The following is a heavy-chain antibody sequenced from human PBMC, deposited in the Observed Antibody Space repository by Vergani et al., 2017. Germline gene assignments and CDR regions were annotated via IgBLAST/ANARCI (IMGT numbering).Heavy chain of an antibody. CDR3: ARHRGDNDRGGMDV. CDR2: IQFDGSNQ. CDR1: GFTLSNYD. D-gene: IGHD2-21*02. V-gene: IGHV3-30*02. Sequence: QVQLVESGGGVVQRGGSLRLSCATSGFTLSNYDMQWIRQGPGKGLEFVAFIQFDGSNQYYADSVKGRFTLSRDFSKNTLYLQMNSLRTDDTATYYCARHRGDNDRGGMDVWGQGTTVTVSS. J-gene: IGHJ6*02.